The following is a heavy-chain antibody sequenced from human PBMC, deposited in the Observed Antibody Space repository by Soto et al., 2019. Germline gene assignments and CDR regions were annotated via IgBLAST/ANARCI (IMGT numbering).Heavy chain of an antibody. CDR1: GYTFTSYY. V-gene: IGHV1-46*01. J-gene: IGHJ4*02. D-gene: IGHD3-10*01. CDR2: INPSGGST. Sequence: ASVKVSCKASGYTFTSYYMHWVRQAPGQGLEWMGIINPSGGSTSYAQKLQGRVTMTRDTSTSTVYMEMSSLRSEDTAVYYCARGIWTMARGAYYFDSWGQGTLVTVSS. CDR3: ARGIWTMARGAYYFDS.